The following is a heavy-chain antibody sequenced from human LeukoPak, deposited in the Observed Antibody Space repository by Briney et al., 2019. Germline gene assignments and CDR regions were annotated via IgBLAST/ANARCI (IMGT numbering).Heavy chain of an antibody. D-gene: IGHD2-21*02. CDR3: VRDCGGDCGESYYYMDG. Sequence: KTGGSLRLSCAASGFTFSSYSMSWLRQAPGKGLEWVASISSSSSYIYYADSVKGRFTISRDNAKNSLYLQMNSLRAEDTAVYYCVRDCGGDCGESYYYMDGWAKGPRSPSP. V-gene: IGHV3-21*01. CDR2: ISSSSSYI. J-gene: IGHJ6*03. CDR1: GFTFSSYS.